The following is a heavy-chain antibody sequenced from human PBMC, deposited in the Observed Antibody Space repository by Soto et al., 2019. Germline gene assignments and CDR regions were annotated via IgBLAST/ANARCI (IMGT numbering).Heavy chain of an antibody. J-gene: IGHJ5*02. D-gene: IGHD2-21*01. CDR3: TSPPGYGGNWHWFDP. V-gene: IGHV3-23*01. Sequence: PGGSLRLSCTASRFTFRTYAMTWVRQAPGKGLEWVSTISANGGATYYADSVRGRFTVSRDNSNDTLYLQMSSLRAEDTAVYYCTSPPGYGGNWHWFDPWGQGTLVTVSS. CDR2: ISANGGAT. CDR1: RFTFRTYA.